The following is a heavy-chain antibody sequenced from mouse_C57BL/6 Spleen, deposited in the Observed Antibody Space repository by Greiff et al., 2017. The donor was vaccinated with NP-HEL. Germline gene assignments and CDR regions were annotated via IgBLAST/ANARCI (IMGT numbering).Heavy chain of an antibody. J-gene: IGHJ1*03. V-gene: IGHV1-80*01. D-gene: IGHD1-1*01. Sequence: VQLQQSGAELVKPGASVKISCKASGYAFSSYWMNWVKQRPGKGLEWIGQIYPGDGDTNYNGKFKGKATLTADKSSSTAYMQLSSLTTEDSAVYFCARWGSYYGYFDVWGTGTTVTVSS. CDR2: IYPGDGDT. CDR1: GYAFSSYW. CDR3: ARWGSYYGYFDV.